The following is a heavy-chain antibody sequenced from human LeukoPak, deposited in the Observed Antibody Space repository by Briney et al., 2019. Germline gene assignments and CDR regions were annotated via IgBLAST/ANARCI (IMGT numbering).Heavy chain of an antibody. CDR1: GFPFSAYA. Sequence: GGSLRLSCVASGFPFSAYAMSWVRQAPGKGLEWVSGIGGSGETTYYAESVKGRFTIQRDNSKNTLYLQMNSLRAEDTALYYCAKDLSSGTGRGFDYWGQGTLVTVPS. CDR3: AKDLSSGTGRGFDY. J-gene: IGHJ4*02. CDR2: IGGSGETT. D-gene: IGHD3/OR15-3a*01. V-gene: IGHV3-23*01.